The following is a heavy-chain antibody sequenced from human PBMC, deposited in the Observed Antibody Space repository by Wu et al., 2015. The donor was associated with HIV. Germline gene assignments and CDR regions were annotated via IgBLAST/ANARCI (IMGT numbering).Heavy chain of an antibody. V-gene: IGHV1-18*01. J-gene: IGHJ4*02. D-gene: IGHD3-22*01. CDR3: ERDYYDSRGSVVREDL. CDR2: VGPHEHST. Sequence: QVQLVQSGPEVKKPGASVKISCKTSGYIFSTYSISWVRQAPGQGLEWMGWVGPHEHSTNYARKVQARVTMTSDTPTSTAYMELRSLTSDDTAMYYCERDYYDSRGSVVREDLWGQGTLIIVS. CDR1: GYIFSTYS.